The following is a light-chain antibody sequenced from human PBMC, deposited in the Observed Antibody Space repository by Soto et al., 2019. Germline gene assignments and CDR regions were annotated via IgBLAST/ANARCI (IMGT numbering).Light chain of an antibody. J-gene: IGKJ2*01. CDR3: QQTYTIPYT. CDR2: AAS. CDR1: QTISVY. V-gene: IGKV1-39*01. Sequence: DIQMTQSPSSLSASVGDRVTITCRASQTISVYLNWYQQKPGMAPKLLVYAASTLQSGVPSRFRGSGSGTDFTLTISSLQPEDVAAYYCQQTYTIPYTFGQGTKLEIK.